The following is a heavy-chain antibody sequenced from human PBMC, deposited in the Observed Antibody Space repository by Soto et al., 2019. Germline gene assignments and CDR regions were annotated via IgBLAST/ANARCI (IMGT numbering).Heavy chain of an antibody. CDR3: ARGRVTTYLTAVGY. V-gene: IGHV1-69*01. CDR2: IIPVFGTA. Sequence: QVQLVQAGAEVKKPGSSVKVSCKVSGCSFISYAISWVRQAPGRGLEWMGGIIPVFGTANYTEKFQGRVTITADESTSTAYMELSSLRSEDTALYYCARGRVTTYLTAVGYWGQGTLVTVSS. J-gene: IGHJ4*02. D-gene: IGHD4-17*01. CDR1: GCSFISYA.